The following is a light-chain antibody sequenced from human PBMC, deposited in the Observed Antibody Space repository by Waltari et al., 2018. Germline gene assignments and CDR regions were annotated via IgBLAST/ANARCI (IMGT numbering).Light chain of an antibody. J-gene: IGKJ1*01. V-gene: IGKV3-20*01. Sequence: EIMLTQSPGTLPLSPGERATLACRASQSISRSLAWYQHKPVQAPRLLIYGASSRATGIPDRFSGSWSGTDFRLTISRLQPEDFAVYYCQHYVRLPATFGQGTKVDIK. CDR2: GAS. CDR3: QHYVRLPAT. CDR1: QSISRS.